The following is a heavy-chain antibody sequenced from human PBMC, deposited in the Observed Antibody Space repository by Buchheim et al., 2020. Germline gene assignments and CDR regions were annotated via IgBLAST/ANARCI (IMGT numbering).Heavy chain of an antibody. V-gene: IGHV3-48*03. CDR2: ISNSGIAI. Sequence: EVQLVGSGGGLIQPGGSLRLSCEASALTFSDYEMNWVRQAPGKGLEWVSYISNSGIAIYYADSVRGRFTISRDNAKKSLYLLMNSLRVEDTAVYYCSRGRTPWGMPVAGSLDYWGLGTL. D-gene: IGHD6-19*01. CDR1: ALTFSDYE. CDR3: SRGRTPWGMPVAGSLDY. J-gene: IGHJ4*02.